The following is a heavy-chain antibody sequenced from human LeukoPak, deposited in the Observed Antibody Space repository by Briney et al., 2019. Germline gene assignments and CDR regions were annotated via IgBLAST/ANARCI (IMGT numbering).Heavy chain of an antibody. D-gene: IGHD5-18*01. CDR3: APRPANTAAFDI. V-gene: IGHV4-59*08. CDR1: AGSINTYY. J-gene: IGHJ3*02. Sequence: PSETLSLTCTVSAGSINTYYWCWIRQPPGKGLEWIAYVRDNGESNYNPSLKSRVAISLDTANNQISLRLNFVTAADTAIYYCAPRPANTAAFDIWGLGTMVTVSS. CDR2: VRDNGES.